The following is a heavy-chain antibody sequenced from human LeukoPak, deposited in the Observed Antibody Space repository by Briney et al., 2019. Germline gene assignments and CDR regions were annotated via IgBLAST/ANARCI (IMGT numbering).Heavy chain of an antibody. Sequence: GGSLRLSCSASGFTFTSYWMSWVRQAPGKGLEWVANINQDESHKYYVDAVKGRFTISRDNAKSSLYVQMNSVRAEDTAVYICARFPYESNGLLRALDYWGQGTLVTVSS. J-gene: IGHJ4*02. D-gene: IGHD3-22*01. CDR1: GFTFTSYW. CDR3: ARFPYESNGLLRALDY. V-gene: IGHV3-7*01. CDR2: INQDESHK.